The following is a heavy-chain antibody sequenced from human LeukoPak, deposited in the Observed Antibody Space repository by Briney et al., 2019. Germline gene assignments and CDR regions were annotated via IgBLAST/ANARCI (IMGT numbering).Heavy chain of an antibody. CDR1: GGSVSSGSYY. CDR2: IYYSGST. V-gene: IGHV4-61*01. D-gene: IGHD3-10*01. Sequence: SPTLSLTCTVFGGSVSSGSYYSTWIRQPPGKGLEWIGLIYYSGSTNYNPSLKSRVTISVDTSKNQFSLKLSSVTAADTAVYYCERGDDSGGFGELLLWGQGTLVTVSS. J-gene: IGHJ4*02. CDR3: ERGDDSGGFGELLL.